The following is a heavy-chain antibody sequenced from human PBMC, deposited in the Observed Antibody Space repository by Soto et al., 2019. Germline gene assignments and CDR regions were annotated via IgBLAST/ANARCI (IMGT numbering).Heavy chain of an antibody. Sequence: EVQLVESGGGLVKPGGSLRLSCAASGFTFSSYSMNWVRQAPGKGLEWVSSISRSSDYIYYAGSVEGRFTISRDNARNSLYLQMDSLRGDDTAVYYCARDLGRREGPDCWGQGTLVTVSS. J-gene: IGHJ4*02. CDR1: GFTFSSYS. CDR3: ARDLGRREGPDC. D-gene: IGHD3-16*01. CDR2: ISRSSDYI. V-gene: IGHV3-21*01.